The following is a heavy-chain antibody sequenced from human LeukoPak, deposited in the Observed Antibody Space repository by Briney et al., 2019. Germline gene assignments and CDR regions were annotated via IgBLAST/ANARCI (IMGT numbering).Heavy chain of an antibody. V-gene: IGHV3-66*01. CDR2: IYSGGKT. Sequence: GGSLRLSCAASGFSVSSDYMSWVRQAPGKGLEWVSSIYSGGKTLYADSVKDRFTISRDNSENTLHLQMNSLRAEDTAVYYCAFSSPIVVVTAIQPDAFDIWGQGTMVTVSS. D-gene: IGHD2-21*02. CDR1: GFSVSSDY. J-gene: IGHJ3*02. CDR3: AFSSPIVVVTAIQPDAFDI.